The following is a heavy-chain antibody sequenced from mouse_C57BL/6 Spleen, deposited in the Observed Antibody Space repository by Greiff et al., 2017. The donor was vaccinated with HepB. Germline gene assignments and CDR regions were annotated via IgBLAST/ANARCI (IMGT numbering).Heavy chain of an antibody. J-gene: IGHJ2*01. V-gene: IGHV1-64*01. D-gene: IGHD2-1*01. CDR2: IHPNSGST. CDR3: ANFYYGYYFDY. Sequence: QVQLKQPGAELVKPGASVKLSCKASGYTFTSYWMHWVKQRPGQGLEWIGMIHPNSGSTNYNEKFKSKATLTVDKSSSTAYMQLSSLTSEDSAVYYCANFYYGYYFDYWGQGTTLTVSS. CDR1: GYTFTSYW.